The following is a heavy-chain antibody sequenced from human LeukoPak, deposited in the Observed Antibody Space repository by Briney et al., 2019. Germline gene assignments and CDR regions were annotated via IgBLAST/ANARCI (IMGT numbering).Heavy chain of an antibody. J-gene: IGHJ6*02. D-gene: IGHD5-18*01. Sequence: GGSLRLSCAASGFTFTTYWMHWVRQAPGKGLVWVSHINSDGSITSYAGSVKGRFTISRDNAKNTLYLQMNSLRAEDTAVYYCARDAVDTANAVWGQGATVTVSS. CDR2: INSDGSIT. CDR3: ARDAVDTANAV. CDR1: GFTFTTYW. V-gene: IGHV3-74*01.